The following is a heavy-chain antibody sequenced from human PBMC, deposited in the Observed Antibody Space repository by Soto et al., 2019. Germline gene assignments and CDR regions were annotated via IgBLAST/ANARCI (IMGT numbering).Heavy chain of an antibody. D-gene: IGHD6-6*01. Sequence: ASVKLSCKASGYTFTSYGISWVRQAPGQGLEWMGWISAYNGNTNYAQKLQGRVTMTTDTSTSTAYMELRSLRSDDTAVYYCARGGIIAARHGPCWFDPCGQRTLLTVSS. V-gene: IGHV1-18*01. J-gene: IGHJ5*02. CDR2: ISAYNGNT. CDR1: GYTFTSYG. CDR3: ARGGIIAARHGPCWFDP.